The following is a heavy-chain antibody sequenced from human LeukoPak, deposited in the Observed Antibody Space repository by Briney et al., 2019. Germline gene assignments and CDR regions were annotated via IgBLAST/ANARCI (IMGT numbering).Heavy chain of an antibody. D-gene: IGHD5/OR15-5a*01. CDR1: GGSFSGYY. Sequence: SETLSLTCAVYGGSFSGYYWSWIRQPPGKGLERIGEINHSGSTNYNPSLKSRVTISVDTSKNQFSLKLSSVTAADTAVYHCARGGVSYFDYWGQGTLVTVSS. CDR3: ARGGVSYFDY. CDR2: INHSGST. V-gene: IGHV4-34*01. J-gene: IGHJ4*02.